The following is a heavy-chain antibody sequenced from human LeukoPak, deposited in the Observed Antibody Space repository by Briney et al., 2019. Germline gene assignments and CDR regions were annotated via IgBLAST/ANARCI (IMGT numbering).Heavy chain of an antibody. J-gene: IGHJ6*03. Sequence: PGGSLRLSCAASGFTFSSYAITWVRQAPGKGLEWVSSIRSTGDSTFCADSVKGRFTISRDNSKNTVYLLMSSLRTEDTAVYYCGRSRRINASLYYYMDVWGKGTTVTVSS. D-gene: IGHD2-15*01. CDR2: IRSTGDST. CDR1: GFTFSSYA. CDR3: GRSRRINASLYYYMDV. V-gene: IGHV3-23*01.